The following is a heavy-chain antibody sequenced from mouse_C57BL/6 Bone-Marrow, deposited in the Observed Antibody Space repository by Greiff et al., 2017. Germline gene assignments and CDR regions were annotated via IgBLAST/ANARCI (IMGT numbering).Heavy chain of an antibody. CDR3: ARNYLYGSSYEYYFDY. V-gene: IGHV2-2*01. CDR1: GFSLTSYG. CDR2: IWSGGST. J-gene: IGHJ2*01. Sequence: QVQLQQSGPGLVQPSQSLSITCTVSGFSLTSYGVHWVRQSPGKGLEWLGVIWSGGSTDYNAAFISRLSISKDNSKSQVFFKMNSLQADDTAIYYCARNYLYGSSYEYYFDYWGQGTTRTVSS. D-gene: IGHD1-1*01.